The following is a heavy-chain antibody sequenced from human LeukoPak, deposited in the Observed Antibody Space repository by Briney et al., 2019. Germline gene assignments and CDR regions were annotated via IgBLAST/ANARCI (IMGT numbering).Heavy chain of an antibody. J-gene: IGHJ3*02. CDR1: GFTFITYW. CDR3: ARVTSSRGAIDI. Sequence: PGGSLRLSCAASGFTFITYWMYWVRQAPGKGLVWVSRINSDGSSTTYAESVKGRFTISRDNTKNTLSLQMNSLRAQDTAVYYCARVTSSRGAIDIWGQGTMVTVSS. V-gene: IGHV3-74*01. CDR2: INSDGSST. D-gene: IGHD6-13*01.